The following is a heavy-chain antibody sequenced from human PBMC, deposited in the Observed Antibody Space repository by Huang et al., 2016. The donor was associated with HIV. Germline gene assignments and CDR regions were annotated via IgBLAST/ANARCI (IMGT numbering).Heavy chain of an antibody. V-gene: IGHV1-18*04. Sequence: QVQLVQSGGEVKKPGASVKVSCKASDYTFTSYGISWVRQAPGQGLEGMGWMSTNNGDTNDAQTVQGRVTMTTDTSTSTAYMELRSLRSDDTAVYYCGGSSGYWSFDYWGQGTLVTVSS. D-gene: IGHD3-22*01. CDR1: DYTFTSYG. J-gene: IGHJ4*02. CDR3: GGSSGYWSFDY. CDR2: MSTNNGDT.